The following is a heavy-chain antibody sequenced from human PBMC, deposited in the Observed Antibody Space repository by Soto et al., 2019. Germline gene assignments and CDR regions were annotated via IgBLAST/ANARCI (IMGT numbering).Heavy chain of an antibody. CDR3: ARTYCTTIASKAPGIDV. CDR1: GFSVSSGSYY. D-gene: IGHD1-26*01. CDR2: IYYSGIT. V-gene: IGHV4-61*01. Sequence: QVQLQESGPGLVKPSETLSLTCTVSGFSVSSGSYYWTWIRQPPGKGLEWLGYIYYSGITNYNPHLNSRITTSVDTSGNLCSLKLISVTAADTAVYCCARTYCTTIASKAPGIDVWGQGTTVTVSS. J-gene: IGHJ6*02.